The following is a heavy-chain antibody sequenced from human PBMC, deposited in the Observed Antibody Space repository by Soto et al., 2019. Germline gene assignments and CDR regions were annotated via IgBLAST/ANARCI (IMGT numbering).Heavy chain of an antibody. V-gene: IGHV1-69*06. Sequence: QVQLVQSGAEVKKPGSSVKVSCKASGGTFSSYAISWVRQAPGQGLEWMGGIIPIFGTANYAQKFQGRVTITADKSTSTAYMELSSLRSEDTAVYYCARDDPRDIVVMVAATPDYYYYGMDVWGQWTTVTVSS. J-gene: IGHJ6*02. CDR1: GGTFSSYA. CDR3: ARDDPRDIVVMVAATPDYYYYGMDV. D-gene: IGHD2-15*01. CDR2: IIPIFGTA.